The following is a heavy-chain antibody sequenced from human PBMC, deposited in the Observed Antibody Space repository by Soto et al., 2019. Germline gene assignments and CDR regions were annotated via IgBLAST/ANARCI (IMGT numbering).Heavy chain of an antibody. J-gene: IGHJ4*02. CDR1: GFAFSNYG. V-gene: IGHV3-33*01. CDR3: ARDWWEEPAGKETVSQFDY. CDR2: IWSDGTKK. Sequence: QVHLVESGGGVVQPGRSLTLSCTASGFAFSNYGIHWVRQAPGRGLEWVEVIWSDGTKKFYAGSVRGRFTISRDNSKNTIYLQMNSLRAEDTAVYYCARDWWEEPAGKETVSQFDYWGQGTLVTVSS. D-gene: IGHD6-13*01.